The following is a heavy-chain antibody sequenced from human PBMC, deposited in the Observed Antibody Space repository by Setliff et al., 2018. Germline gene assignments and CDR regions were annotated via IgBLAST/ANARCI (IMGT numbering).Heavy chain of an antibody. Sequence: PGGSLRLSCAASGFTFSSYWMSWVRQAPGKGLEWVANIKQDGSEKYYVHSVKGRFTISRDNAKNSLYLQMNSLRVEDTAVYYCARDRLRYFDWLLCTAIDYWGQGTLVTVSS. D-gene: IGHD3-9*01. J-gene: IGHJ4*02. V-gene: IGHV3-7*01. CDR1: GFTFSSYW. CDR3: ARDRLRYFDWLLCTAIDY. CDR2: IKQDGSEK.